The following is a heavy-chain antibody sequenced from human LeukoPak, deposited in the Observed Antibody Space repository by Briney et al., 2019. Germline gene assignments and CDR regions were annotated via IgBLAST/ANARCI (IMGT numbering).Heavy chain of an antibody. CDR3: ARSYDYGDYVTRGQH. D-gene: IGHD4-17*01. Sequence: SVKVSCKASGGTFSSYAISWVRQAPGQGLAWMGRIIPILGIANYAQKFQGRVTITADKSTSTAYMELSSLRSEDTAVYYCARSYDYGDYVTRGQHWGQGTLVTVSS. V-gene: IGHV1-69*04. CDR2: IIPILGIA. CDR1: GGTFSSYA. J-gene: IGHJ1*01.